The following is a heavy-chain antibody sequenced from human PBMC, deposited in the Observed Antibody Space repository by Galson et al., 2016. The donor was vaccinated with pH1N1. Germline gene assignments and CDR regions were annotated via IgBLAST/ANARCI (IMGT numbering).Heavy chain of an antibody. V-gene: IGHV3-23*01. Sequence: SLRLSCAASGFTFSNFAMSWVRQAPGKGLEWVSAISGSGESTYYADSVKGRFTVSRDNPKNTLYLQLNSLRAGDSPVYYCLKYDSSGFYYGRLVDWGQGTLVTVSS. CDR3: LKYDSSGFYYGRLVD. J-gene: IGHJ4*02. CDR1: GFTFSNFA. D-gene: IGHD3-22*01. CDR2: ISGSGEST.